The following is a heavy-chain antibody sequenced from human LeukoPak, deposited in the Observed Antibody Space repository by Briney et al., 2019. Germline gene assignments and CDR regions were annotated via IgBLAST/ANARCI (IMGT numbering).Heavy chain of an antibody. CDR2: TYYRSKWYD. D-gene: IGHD5-12*01. CDR3: ARGHGGYIDS. V-gene: IGHV6-1*01. CDR1: GDSVSSNSAA. Sequence: PSQTLSLTCAISGDSVSSNSAAWNWIRQSPSRGLEWLGRTYYRSKWYDAYAESVKGRITIKPDTSRNQFSLQLDFVTPEDTAVYYCARGHGGYIDSWGQGTLVTVSS. J-gene: IGHJ4*02.